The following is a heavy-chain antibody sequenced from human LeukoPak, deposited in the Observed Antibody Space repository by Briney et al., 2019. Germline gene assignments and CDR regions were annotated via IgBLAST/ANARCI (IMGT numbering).Heavy chain of an antibody. CDR3: ARDPSRDNWFDP. V-gene: IGHV4-34*01. J-gene: IGHJ5*02. CDR2: INHSGST. CDR1: GGSFSGYY. Sequence: PSETLSLTCAVYGGSFSGYYWSWIRQPPGRGLEWIGEINHSGSTNYNPSLKSRVTISVDTSKNQFSLKLSSVTAADTAVYYCARDPSRDNWFDPWGQGTLVTVSS.